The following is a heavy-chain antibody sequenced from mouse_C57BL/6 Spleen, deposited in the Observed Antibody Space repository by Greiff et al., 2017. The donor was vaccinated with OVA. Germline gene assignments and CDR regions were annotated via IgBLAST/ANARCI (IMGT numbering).Heavy chain of an antibody. CDR1: GYAFSSSW. CDR3: ARAYYGSSYGFDY. Sequence: VQLQQSGPELVKPGASVKISCKASGYAFSSSWMNWVKQRPGKGLEWIGRIYPGDGDTNYNGKFKGKATLTADKSSSTAYMQLSSLTSEDSAVYFCARAYYGSSYGFDYWGQGTTLTVSS. D-gene: IGHD1-1*01. CDR2: IYPGDGDT. J-gene: IGHJ2*01. V-gene: IGHV1-82*01.